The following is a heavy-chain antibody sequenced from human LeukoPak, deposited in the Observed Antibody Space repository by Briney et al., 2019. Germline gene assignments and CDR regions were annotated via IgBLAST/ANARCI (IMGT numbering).Heavy chain of an antibody. CDR2: INAGNGNT. CDR1: GYTFTSYA. D-gene: IGHD1-26*01. J-gene: IGHJ4*02. V-gene: IGHV1-3*01. CDR3: AREKPLIVGTTDSFDY. Sequence: ASVKVSCKASGYTFTSYAMHWVRQAPGQRLEWMGWINAGNGNTKYSQKFQGRVTMNTDTSTSTAYMELRSLRSGDTAVYYCAREKPLIVGTTDSFDYWGQGTLVTVPS.